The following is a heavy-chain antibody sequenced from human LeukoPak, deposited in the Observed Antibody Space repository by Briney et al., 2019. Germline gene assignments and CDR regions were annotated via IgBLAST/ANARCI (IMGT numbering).Heavy chain of an antibody. CDR3: ARDSSGWYYFDY. CDR2: ISRSSGSSI. CDR1: GFTFSSHS. Sequence: GGSLRLSCAASGFTFSSHSMSWVRQAPGKGLEWVSYISRSSGSSIYYADSVKGRFTISRDNAKNSLYLQMNSLRAEDTAVYYCARDSSGWYYFDYWGQGILVTVSS. J-gene: IGHJ4*02. D-gene: IGHD6-19*01. V-gene: IGHV3-48*03.